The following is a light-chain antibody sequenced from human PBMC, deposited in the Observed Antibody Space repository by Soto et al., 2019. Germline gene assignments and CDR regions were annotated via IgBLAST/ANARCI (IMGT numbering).Light chain of an antibody. V-gene: IGKV3-11*01. J-gene: IGKJ4*01. CDR1: QSVSGY. CDR2: TAS. CDR3: QQHNNWPLT. Sequence: EIVLTQSPATLSLSPGERAALSCRASQSVSGYLAWYQQKPGQAPRLVIHTASNRATGIPARFSGSGSGTDFTLSISGLEPEDFAVYYCQQHNNWPLTCGGGTKVEIK.